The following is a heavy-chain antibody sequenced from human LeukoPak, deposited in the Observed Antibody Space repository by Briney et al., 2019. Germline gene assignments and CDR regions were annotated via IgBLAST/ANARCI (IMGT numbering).Heavy chain of an antibody. D-gene: IGHD2-2*01. Sequence: PGGSLRLSCAASGFTVSGYDIHWVRQGTGKGLEWVSFISASGDTRYQDSVKGRFTISRDSVKNSFYLQMNSLRADDTAIYYCARGGCGTTSCYGDPGLDPWGQGTLVIVSS. CDR3: ARGGCGTTSCYGDPGLDP. CDR2: ISASGDT. CDR1: GFTVSGYD. V-gene: IGHV3-13*01. J-gene: IGHJ5*02.